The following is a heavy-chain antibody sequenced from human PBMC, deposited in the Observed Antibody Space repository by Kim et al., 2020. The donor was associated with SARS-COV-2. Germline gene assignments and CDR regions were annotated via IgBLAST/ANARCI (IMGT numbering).Heavy chain of an antibody. CDR3: VKNVGYNAH. V-gene: IGHV3-48*01. D-gene: IGHD5-12*01. Sequence: GGSLRLSCAASGFIFSNSAMNWVRQAPGKGMEWVAYIDSSSRAIYYIDSVRGRFIISRDNANNSLYLQMNSMKAEETAVYYCVKNVGYNAHWGQGTLVTVSS. CDR2: IDSSSRAI. J-gene: IGHJ4*02. CDR1: GFIFSNSA.